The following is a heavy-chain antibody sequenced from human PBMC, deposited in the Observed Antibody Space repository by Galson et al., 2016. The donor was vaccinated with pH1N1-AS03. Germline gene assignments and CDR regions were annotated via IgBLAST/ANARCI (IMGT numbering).Heavy chain of an antibody. CDR3: TTGLYDTGGVDH. V-gene: IGHV3-15*01. J-gene: IGHJ4*02. Sequence: SLRLSCAASEFTFSNAWMNWVRQAPGKGLEWVGRIKSQIYGGTIDYAAPVKGRFTISRDDSKDTLSLQMNSLETEDTAVYYCTTGLYDTGGVDHWGQGTLVTVSS. CDR2: IKSQIYGGTI. D-gene: IGHD3-16*01. CDR1: EFTFSNAW.